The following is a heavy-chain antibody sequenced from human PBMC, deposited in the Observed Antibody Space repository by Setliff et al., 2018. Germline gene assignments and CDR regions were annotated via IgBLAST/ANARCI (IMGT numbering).Heavy chain of an antibody. J-gene: IGHJ4*02. V-gene: IGHV3-21*01. CDR3: AREALSYNSYLSTDY. CDR1: GLSYSNDW. CDR2: ISSNSHYK. Sequence: PGGSLRLSCTASGLSYSNDWVSWVRQAPGKGLEWVSFISSNSHYKYYADSLEGRFTISRDNTKNSLYLQINSLRAEDTAVYYCAREALSYNSYLSTDYWGQGTLVTVSS. D-gene: IGHD3-10*01.